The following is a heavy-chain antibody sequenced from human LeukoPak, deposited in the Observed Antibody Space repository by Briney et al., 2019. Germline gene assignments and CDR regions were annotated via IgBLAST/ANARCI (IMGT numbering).Heavy chain of an antibody. V-gene: IGHV4-34*01. Sequence: SETLSLTCAVYGGSFSGYYWSWLRQPPGKGLEWIGEINHSGSTNYNPSLKSRVTISVDTPKNQFSLKLSSVTAADTAVYYCARVGYYDSSGYYWTLYYYYYMDVWGKGTTVTVSS. J-gene: IGHJ6*03. CDR1: GGSFSGYY. CDR3: ARVGYYDSSGYYWTLYYYYYMDV. CDR2: INHSGST. D-gene: IGHD3-22*01.